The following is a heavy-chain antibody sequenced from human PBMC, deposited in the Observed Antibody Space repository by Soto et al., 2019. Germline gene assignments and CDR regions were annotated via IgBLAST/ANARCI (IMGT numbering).Heavy chain of an antibody. CDR3: ARSSSSSYPSSNDY. J-gene: IGHJ4*02. Sequence: SETLSLTCTVSGGSISSGGYYWSWIRQHPGKGLEWIGYIYYSGSTYYNPSLKSRVTISVDTSKNQFSLKLSSVTAADTAVYYCARSSSSSYPSSNDYWGQGTLVTVSS. CDR1: GGSISSGGYY. V-gene: IGHV4-31*03. D-gene: IGHD6-6*01. CDR2: IYYSGST.